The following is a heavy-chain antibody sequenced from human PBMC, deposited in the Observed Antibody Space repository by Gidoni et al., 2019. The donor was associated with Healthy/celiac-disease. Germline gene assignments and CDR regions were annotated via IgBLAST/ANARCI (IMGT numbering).Heavy chain of an antibody. J-gene: IGHJ4*02. V-gene: IGHV3-23*01. Sequence: EVQLLESGGGLVQPGGSLRLSCAASGFTFSSYAMSWVRQAPGKGLEWVSAISGSGGSTYYADSVKGRFTISRDNSKNTLYLQMNSLRAEDTAVYYCAKDTTYNPTPNSSGWYGDGLGFDYWGQGTLVTVSS. CDR1: GFTFSSYA. CDR2: ISGSGGST. D-gene: IGHD6-19*01. CDR3: AKDTTYNPTPNSSGWYGDGLGFDY.